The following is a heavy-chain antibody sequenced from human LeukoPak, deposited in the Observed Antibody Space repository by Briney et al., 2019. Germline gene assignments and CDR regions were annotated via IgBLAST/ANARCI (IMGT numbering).Heavy chain of an antibody. CDR1: GYTFTSYG. J-gene: IGHJ3*02. Sequence: ASVKVSCKASGYTFTSYGISWVRQAPGQRLEWMGWINAGNGNTKYSQKFQGRVTITRDTSASTAYMELSSLRSEDTAVYYCARSSTPTEPDAFDIWGQGTMVTVSS. CDR3: ARSSTPTEPDAFDI. D-gene: IGHD6-13*01. V-gene: IGHV1-3*01. CDR2: INAGNGNT.